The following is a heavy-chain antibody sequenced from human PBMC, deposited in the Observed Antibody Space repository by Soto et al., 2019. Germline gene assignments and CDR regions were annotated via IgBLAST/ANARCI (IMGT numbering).Heavy chain of an antibody. CDR3: ARGLGIAANWFDP. J-gene: IGHJ5*02. CDR1: GFTFSSYG. D-gene: IGHD6-13*01. V-gene: IGHV3-33*01. Sequence: QVQLVESGGGVVQPGRSLRLSCAASGFTFSSYGMQWVRQAPGKGLEWVAVIWYDGSNKYYADSVKGRFTISRDNSKNTLYLQMNSLRAEDTAVYYCARGLGIAANWFDPWGQGTLVSVSS. CDR2: IWYDGSNK.